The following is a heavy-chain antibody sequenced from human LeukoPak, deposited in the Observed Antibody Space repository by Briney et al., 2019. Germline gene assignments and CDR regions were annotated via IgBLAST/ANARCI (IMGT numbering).Heavy chain of an antibody. CDR1: GFTFGDYA. J-gene: IGHJ5*02. D-gene: IGHD3-3*01. Sequence: GRSLRLSCTASGFTFGDYAMSWVRQAPGKRLEWVGFIRSKAYGGTTEYAASVKGRFTISRDDSKSIAYLQMNSLKTEDTAVYYCTRDPRITIFGVVPDPWGQGTLVTVSS. CDR3: TRDPRITIFGVVPDP. CDR2: IRSKAYGGTT. V-gene: IGHV3-49*04.